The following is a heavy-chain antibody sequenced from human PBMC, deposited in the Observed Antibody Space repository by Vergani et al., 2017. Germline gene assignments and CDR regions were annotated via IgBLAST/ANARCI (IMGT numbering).Heavy chain of an antibody. CDR2: ISGPGLST. J-gene: IGHJ4*02. D-gene: IGHD2-21*01. CDR1: GFTFSNSA. V-gene: IGHV3-23*01. CDR3: ADLYGDDGFSPF. Sequence: EVHLLESGGGLVQSGGSLRLSCAASGFTFSNSAVSWVRQAPGRGLAWVSSISGPGLSTYYADSVKGRFSISRDNSKNTVFLHMHSLRAEDTAIYYCADLYGDDGFSPFWGQGTLVTVSS.